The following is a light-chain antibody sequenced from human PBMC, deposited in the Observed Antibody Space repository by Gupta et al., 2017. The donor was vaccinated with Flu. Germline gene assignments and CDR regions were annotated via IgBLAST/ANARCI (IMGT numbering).Light chain of an antibody. CDR1: QSISNY. CDR3: QQSDSSPLYS. Sequence: DIQLTQSPSSLSASVGDRVTITCRASQSISNYLNWYQHKLGKAPKLLIYAASSLHTGVPSRFSGSGSGTDLTLTITSLQQEDFATYYCQQSDSSPLYSFGQGTKLEIK. J-gene: IGKJ2*03. V-gene: IGKV1-39*01. CDR2: AAS.